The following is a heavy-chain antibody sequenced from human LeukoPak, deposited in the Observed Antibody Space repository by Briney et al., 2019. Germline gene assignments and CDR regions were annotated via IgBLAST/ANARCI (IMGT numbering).Heavy chain of an antibody. V-gene: IGHV3-30*18. D-gene: IGHD3-16*01. CDR1: GFTFSNHW. Sequence: GGSLRLSCAASGFTFSNHWMHWVRQAPGKGLEWVATITYDGSSEYYADSVKDRFTVSRDNSKNTLYLQMSSLKTEDTAVYYCAKRGDGGHKSLEYWGQGTLVIVSS. CDR2: ITYDGSSE. CDR3: AKRGDGGHKSLEY. J-gene: IGHJ4*02.